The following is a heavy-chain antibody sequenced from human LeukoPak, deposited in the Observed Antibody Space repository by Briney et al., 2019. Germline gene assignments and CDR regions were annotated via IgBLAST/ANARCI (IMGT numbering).Heavy chain of an antibody. V-gene: IGHV4-39*07. Sequence: SETLSLTCTVSGGSISSSTYYWGWIRQPPGKGLEWIGSIYYSGSTYYNPSLKSRVTISVDKSKNQFSLKLSSVTAADTAVYYCARVVFGSGGNSGLLYYYYMDVWGKGTTVTVSS. J-gene: IGHJ6*03. CDR1: GGSISSSTYY. D-gene: IGHD4-23*01. CDR3: ARVVFGSGGNSGLLYYYYMDV. CDR2: IYYSGST.